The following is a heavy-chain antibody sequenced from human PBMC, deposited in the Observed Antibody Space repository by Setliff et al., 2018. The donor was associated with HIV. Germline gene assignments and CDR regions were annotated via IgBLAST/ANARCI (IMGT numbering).Heavy chain of an antibody. CDR1: GVFISDHY. CDR3: ARLIHTGLLYFDF. J-gene: IGHJ4*02. CDR2: IYSSGTT. Sequence: SETLSLTCFVSGVFISDHYWGWIRQPPGKGLEWIGYIYSSGTTQYNPSVESRVTMSLDTSRDQFSLNLRSVTAADTAVYFCARLIHTGLLYFDFWGLGTLVTVSS. D-gene: IGHD2-8*02. V-gene: IGHV4-4*09.